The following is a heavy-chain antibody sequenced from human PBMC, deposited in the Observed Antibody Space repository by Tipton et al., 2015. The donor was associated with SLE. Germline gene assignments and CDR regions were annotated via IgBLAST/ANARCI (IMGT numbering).Heavy chain of an antibody. Sequence: TLSLTCTVSGGSISGYYWSWIRQPPGKGLEWIGEINHSGSTNYNPSLKSRVTISVDTSKNQFSLKLSSVTAADTAVYYCARGLNYYDSSGYYPFYYMDVWGKGTTVTVSS. V-gene: IGHV4-34*01. CDR3: ARGLNYYDSSGYYPFYYMDV. J-gene: IGHJ6*03. D-gene: IGHD3-22*01. CDR1: GGSISGYY. CDR2: INHSGST.